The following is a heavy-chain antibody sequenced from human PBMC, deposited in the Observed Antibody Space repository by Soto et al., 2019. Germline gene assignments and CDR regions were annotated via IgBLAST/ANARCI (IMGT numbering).Heavy chain of an antibody. V-gene: IGHV2-5*02. CDR3: IRVLWFGELF. D-gene: IGHD3-10*01. Sequence: QITLKESGPTLVKPTQTLTLTCTFSGFSLSTRGVGVGWIRQTPGKALEWLALIYWDDDKRYSPSLKSRLTITKDTSKDQVFLVMSNMAPVDTATYYCIRVLWFGELFWGQGTLVTVSS. CDR1: GFSLSTRGVG. CDR2: IYWDDDK. J-gene: IGHJ4*02.